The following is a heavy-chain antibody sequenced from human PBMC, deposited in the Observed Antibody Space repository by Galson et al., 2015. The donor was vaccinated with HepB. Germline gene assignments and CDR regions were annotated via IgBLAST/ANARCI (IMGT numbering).Heavy chain of an antibody. CDR1: GFAFRSYW. Sequence: SLRLSCAASGFAFRSYWMHWVRQVPGEGLGGVSRFNTDGSYPSYADSVKGRFTISRDNSKNTLFLQMKSLRAEDTAEYYCAKDQVARNGKYDAFDIWGQGTMVTVSS. CDR3: AKDQVARNGKYDAFDI. J-gene: IGHJ3*02. CDR2: FNTDGSYP. D-gene: IGHD1-1*01. V-gene: IGHV3-74*01.